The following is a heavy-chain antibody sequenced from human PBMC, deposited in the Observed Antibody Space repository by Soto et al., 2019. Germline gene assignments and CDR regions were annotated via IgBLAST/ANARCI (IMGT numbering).Heavy chain of an antibody. CDR3: AKEEYRGSSFDH. CDR2: ISHDGNNR. V-gene: IGHV3-30*18. Sequence: QVQLVESGGGVVQPGRSLRLSCAASGFTFSRYGMHWVRQAPDKGLEWVARISHDGNNRFYADSVKGRFTISRDNSKDTLYLQVNSLRPEDTAVFYCAKEEYRGSSFDHWGQGALVTVSS. CDR1: GFTFSRYG. D-gene: IGHD1-26*01. J-gene: IGHJ4*02.